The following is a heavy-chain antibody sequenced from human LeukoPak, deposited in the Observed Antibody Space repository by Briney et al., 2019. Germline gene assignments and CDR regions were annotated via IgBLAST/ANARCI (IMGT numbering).Heavy chain of an antibody. CDR3: ARNTCSGGSCYQDY. J-gene: IGHJ4*02. CDR1: GGSISSGGYY. D-gene: IGHD2-15*01. V-gene: IGHV4-31*03. Sequence: SQTLSLTCTVSGGSISSGGYYWSWIRQHPGKGLEWIGYIYYSGSTYYNPSLKSRVTISVDTSKNQFSLKLSSVTAADTAVYYCARNTCSGGSCYQDYWDQGTLVTVSS. CDR2: IYYSGST.